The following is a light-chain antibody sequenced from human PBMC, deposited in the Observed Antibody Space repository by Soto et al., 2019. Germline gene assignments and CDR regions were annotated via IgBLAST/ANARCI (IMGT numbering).Light chain of an antibody. CDR1: QSVSNY. Sequence: EIVLTQSPATLSLSPGEGATLSCRASQSVSNYLAWYQQKPGQAPKLLIYDASNRATGIPARFSGSGSGTDFTLTISSLEPEDFAVYYCQQRSNWPITFGQGTKVDIK. V-gene: IGKV3-11*01. CDR3: QQRSNWPIT. CDR2: DAS. J-gene: IGKJ1*01.